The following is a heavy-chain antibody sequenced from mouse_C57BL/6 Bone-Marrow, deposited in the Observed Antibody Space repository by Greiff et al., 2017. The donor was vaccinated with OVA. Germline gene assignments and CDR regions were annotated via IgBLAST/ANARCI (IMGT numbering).Heavy chain of an antibody. CDR2: IHPSDSDT. CDR1: GYTFTSYW. J-gene: IGHJ1*03. Sequence: VQLQQPGAELVKPGASVKVSCKASGYTFTSYWMHWVKQRPGQGLEWIGRIHPSDSDTNYNQKFKGKSTLTVDTSSSTAYMQLSRLTSEDSAVYYWAIWEGYGNYCWYFDVWGTGTTVTVSS. CDR3: AIWEGYGNYCWYFDV. V-gene: IGHV1-74*01. D-gene: IGHD2-1*01.